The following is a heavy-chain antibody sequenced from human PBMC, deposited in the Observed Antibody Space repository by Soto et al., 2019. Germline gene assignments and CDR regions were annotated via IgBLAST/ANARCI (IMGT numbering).Heavy chain of an antibody. CDR3: VGGQYYFDY. D-gene: IGHD3-10*01. CDR1: GFPFTSYG. V-gene: IGHV3-30*03. J-gene: IGHJ4*02. CDR2: ISYDGSDK. Sequence: QVQLVESGGGVVQPGRSLRLSCAASGFPFTSYGMHWVREGPDKGLEWVAIISYDGSDKYYADSGKGRFTISRDNSKNTLYLQMNRLRPEDTALYYCVGGQYYFDYRGQGTLVIVSS.